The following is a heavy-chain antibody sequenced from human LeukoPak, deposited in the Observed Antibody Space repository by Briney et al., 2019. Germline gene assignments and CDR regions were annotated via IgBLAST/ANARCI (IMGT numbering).Heavy chain of an antibody. V-gene: IGHV4-59*07. D-gene: IGHD6-19*01. Sequence: SDTLSLTCTVSGGSISSYYWTWIRQPPGKGLEWIGYIYYSESTNYNPSLKSRVTISVDTSKNQFSLTLSSVTAADTAVYYCARGCSSGRVDYWGQGTLVTVSS. CDR3: ARGCSSGRVDY. CDR1: GGSISSYY. J-gene: IGHJ4*02. CDR2: IYYSEST.